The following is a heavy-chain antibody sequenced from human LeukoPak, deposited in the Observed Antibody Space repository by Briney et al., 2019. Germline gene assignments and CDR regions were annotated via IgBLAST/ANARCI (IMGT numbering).Heavy chain of an antibody. CDR1: GYTFTSYW. CDR2: IFPGDSET. Sequence: GESLKISCKGSGYTFTSYWIVWVRQMPGKGPEWMGMIFPGDSETKYSPSFEGQITISADKSISSAYLQWSSLKASDTAIYYCARLRDNWEDYWGQGTLVTVSS. J-gene: IGHJ4*02. V-gene: IGHV5-51*01. D-gene: IGHD1-20*01. CDR3: ARLRDNWEDY.